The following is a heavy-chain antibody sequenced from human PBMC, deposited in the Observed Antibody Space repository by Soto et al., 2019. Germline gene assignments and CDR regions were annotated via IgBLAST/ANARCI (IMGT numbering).Heavy chain of an antibody. D-gene: IGHD6-6*01. CDR3: ARDRSIAAPLGYYYGMDV. CDR2: ISAYNGNT. CDR1: GYTFTSYG. J-gene: IGHJ6*02. Sequence: ASVKVSCKASGYTFTSYGISWVRQAPGQGLEWMGWISAYNGNTSYAQKLQGRVTMTTDTSTSTAYMELRSLRSDDTAVYYCARDRSIAAPLGYYYGMDVWGQGTTVTVSS. V-gene: IGHV1-18*01.